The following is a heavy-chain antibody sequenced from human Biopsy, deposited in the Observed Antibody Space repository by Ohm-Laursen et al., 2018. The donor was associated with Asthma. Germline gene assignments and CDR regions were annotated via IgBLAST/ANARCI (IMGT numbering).Heavy chain of an antibody. Sequence: SLRLSCSAPGFTFSSYAMSWVRQAPGKGLEWVAVISYDGSSIYYADSVKGRFTISRDNSKNTLSLQMNSLTAEDTAVYYCAKEGVAGTHIEDWGQGTLVTVSS. J-gene: IGHJ4*02. V-gene: IGHV3-30*04. D-gene: IGHD6-19*01. CDR1: GFTFSSYA. CDR2: ISYDGSSI. CDR3: AKEGVAGTHIED.